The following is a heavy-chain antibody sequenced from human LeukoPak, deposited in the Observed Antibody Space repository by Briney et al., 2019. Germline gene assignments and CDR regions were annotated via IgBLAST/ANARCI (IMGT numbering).Heavy chain of an antibody. V-gene: IGHV3-23*01. J-gene: IGHJ6*02. CDR3: AGKDIVVVPAANYYGMDV. Sequence: GGSLRLSCAASGFTFSSYAMSWVRQAPGKGLEWVSAISGSGGSTYYADSVKGRFTISRDNSKNTLYLQMNSLRAEDTAVYYCAGKDIVVVPAANYYGMDVWGQGTTVTVSS. D-gene: IGHD2-2*01. CDR2: ISGSGGST. CDR1: GFTFSSYA.